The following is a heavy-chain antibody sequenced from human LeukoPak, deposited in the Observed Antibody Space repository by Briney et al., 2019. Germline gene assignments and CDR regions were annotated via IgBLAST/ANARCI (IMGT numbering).Heavy chain of an antibody. J-gene: IGHJ4*02. D-gene: IGHD4-23*01. CDR1: GYTFTGYY. V-gene: IGHV1-2*04. Sequence: ASVKVSCNASGYTFTGYYMHWVRQAPGQGLEWMGWINPNSGGTNYAQKFQGWVTMTRDTSISTAYMELSSLSSVTAADTAVYYCARVAYGGNGNFDYWGQGTLVTVSS. CDR2: INPNSGGT. CDR3: ARVAYGGNGNFDY.